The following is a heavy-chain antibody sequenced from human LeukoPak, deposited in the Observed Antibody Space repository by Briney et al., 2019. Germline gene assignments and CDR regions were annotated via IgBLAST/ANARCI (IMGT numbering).Heavy chain of an antibody. CDR1: GFTFSNYW. Sequence: PGGSLRLSCVGSGFTFSNYWMNWVRQAPGEWLEWVANIHPDGSEEHYVDSVKGRFTISRDNAKNSLHLQMSSRQVEDTAVYYCARPPFAYGLDVWGQGTTVTVS. J-gene: IGHJ6*02. D-gene: IGHD3-10*01. V-gene: IGHV3-7*01. CDR2: IHPDGSEE. CDR3: ARPPFAYGLDV.